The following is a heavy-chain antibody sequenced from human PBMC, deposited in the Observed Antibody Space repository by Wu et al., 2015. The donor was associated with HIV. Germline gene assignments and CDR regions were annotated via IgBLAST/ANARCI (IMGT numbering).Heavy chain of an antibody. D-gene: IGHD2-15*01. J-gene: IGHJ3*02. V-gene: IGHV1-2*02. CDR3: ARDELFRVDDAFDM. CDR2: TNVNTSGT. CDR1: GYTFTDYF. Sequence: QVQLVQSGTEVKKPGASVKVSCKTSGYTFTDYFMHWVRQAPGQGLEWMGWTNVNTSGTNYAPKFQGRVIMTRDTSTSTAYMELGRLTSDDTAVYYCARDELFRVDDAFDMWGQGTMVIVSS.